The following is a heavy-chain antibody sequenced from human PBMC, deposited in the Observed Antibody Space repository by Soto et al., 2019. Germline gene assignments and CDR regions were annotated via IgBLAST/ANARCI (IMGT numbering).Heavy chain of an antibody. V-gene: IGHV4-34*01. CDR2: INHSGST. CDR3: ARATVGSSDSCQHRFDS. D-gene: IGHD2-2*01. Sequence: SETLSLTCAVYGGSFSGHYWSWIRQPPGRGLEWIGEINHSGSTNYNPSLKSRVTISVDRSKNLFLLTLSSVTAADTAVYYCARATVGSSDSCQHRFDSWGQGNLVTVSS. J-gene: IGHJ4*02. CDR1: GGSFSGHY.